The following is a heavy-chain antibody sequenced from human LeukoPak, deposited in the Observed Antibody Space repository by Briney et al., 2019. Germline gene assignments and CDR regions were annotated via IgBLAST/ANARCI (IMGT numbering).Heavy chain of an antibody. CDR2: ISGSGGST. V-gene: IGHV3-23*01. Sequence: GGSLRLSCAASGFTFSSYAMSWVRQAPGKGLEWVSAISGSGGSTYYADSVKGRFTISRDNSKNTLYPQMNSLRAEDTAVYYCAKDRSIAVAGTLGMDVWGQGTTVTVSS. CDR1: GFTFSSYA. J-gene: IGHJ6*02. CDR3: AKDRSIAVAGTLGMDV. D-gene: IGHD6-19*01.